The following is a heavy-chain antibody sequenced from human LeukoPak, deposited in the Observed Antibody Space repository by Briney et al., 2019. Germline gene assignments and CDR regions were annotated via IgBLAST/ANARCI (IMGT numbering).Heavy chain of an antibody. Sequence: PGGSLRLSCAASGFIFSDYYMSWIRQAPGKGLEWVSYISSSGSTMYYTDSVKGRFTISRDNAKDSLYLQMNSLRAEDTAVYYYARDPGSGYEEHFDYWGQGTLVTVSS. CDR3: ARDPGSGYEEHFDY. CDR2: ISSSGSTM. D-gene: IGHD5-12*01. V-gene: IGHV3-11*01. CDR1: GFIFSDYY. J-gene: IGHJ4*02.